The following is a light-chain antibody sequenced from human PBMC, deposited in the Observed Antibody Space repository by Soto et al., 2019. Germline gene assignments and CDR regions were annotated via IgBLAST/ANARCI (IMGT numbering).Light chain of an antibody. V-gene: IGLV2-14*01. CDR2: EVS. J-gene: IGLJ2*01. CDR1: SSDVGGYNF. Sequence: QSALTQPASVSGSPGQSISISCTGPSSDVGGYNFVSWYQQHPGKAPKLMIYEVSARPSGISNRFSGSKSGNTASLTISRLQAEDEADYYCSSYTTSSTLVFGGVPKLTVL. CDR3: SSYTTSSTLV.